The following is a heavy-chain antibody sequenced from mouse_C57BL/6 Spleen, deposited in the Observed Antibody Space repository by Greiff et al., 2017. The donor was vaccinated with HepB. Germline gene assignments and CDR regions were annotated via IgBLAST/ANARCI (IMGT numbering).Heavy chain of an antibody. CDR1: GYTFTSYW. V-gene: IGHV1-64*01. CDR3: ARYYYGSSSNAWFAY. J-gene: IGHJ3*01. D-gene: IGHD1-1*01. CDR2: IHPNSGST. Sequence: QVQLQQPGAELVKPGASVKLSCKASGYTFTSYWMHWVKQRPGQGLEWIGMIHPNSGSTNYNEKFKSKATLTVDKSSSTAYMQLSSLTSEDSAVYYCARYYYGSSSNAWFAYWGQGTLVTVSA.